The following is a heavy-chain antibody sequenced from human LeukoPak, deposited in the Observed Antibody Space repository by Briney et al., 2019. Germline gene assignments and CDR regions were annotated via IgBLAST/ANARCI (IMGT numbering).Heavy chain of an antibody. V-gene: IGHV1-69*13. CDR1: GGTFSSYA. D-gene: IGHD2-2*01. CDR2: IIPIFGTA. CDR3: ARGRISASSTPYFDY. J-gene: IGHJ4*02. Sequence: SVKVSCKASGGTFSSYAISWVRQAPGQGLEWMGGIIPIFGTANYAQKFQGRVTITADESTGTAYMELSSLRSEDTAVYYCARGRISASSTPYFDYWGQGTLVTVSS.